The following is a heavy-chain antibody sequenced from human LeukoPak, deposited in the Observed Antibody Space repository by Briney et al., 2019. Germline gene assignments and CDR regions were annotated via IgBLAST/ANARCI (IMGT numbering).Heavy chain of an antibody. CDR1: GFTFDDYG. D-gene: IGHD1-26*01. Sequence: SGGSLRLSCAASGFTFDDYGMSWVRQGPGKGLEWVSGINWNGGNTGYADSVKGRFTIFRDKAKNSLYLEMDSLRVEDTALYYCARTSDGNWFDPWGQGTLVTVSS. CDR3: ARTSDGNWFDP. J-gene: IGHJ5*02. V-gene: IGHV3-20*04. CDR2: INWNGGNT.